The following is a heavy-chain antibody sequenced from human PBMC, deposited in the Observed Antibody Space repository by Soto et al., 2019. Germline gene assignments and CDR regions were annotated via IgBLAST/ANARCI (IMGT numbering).Heavy chain of an antibody. CDR2: ISGRGGST. CDR1: GFTFSSYA. Sequence: EVQLLESGGGLVQPGGSLRLSCAASGFTFSSYAMSWVRQAPGKGLEWVSAISGRGGSTYYADSVKGRFTISRDNSENTLYLQMNSLRAEYTAVYYCAKGRRGSYFRPDTFDIWGQGTMVTVSS. CDR3: AKGRRGSYFRPDTFDI. D-gene: IGHD1-26*01. V-gene: IGHV3-23*01. J-gene: IGHJ3*02.